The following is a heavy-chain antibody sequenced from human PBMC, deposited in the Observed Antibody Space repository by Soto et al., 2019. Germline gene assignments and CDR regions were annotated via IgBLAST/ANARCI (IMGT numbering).Heavy chain of an antibody. V-gene: IGHV3-23*01. CDR3: AKDHYGDYAGFDS. CDR2: ISGSGYIT. Sequence: GGSLRLSCAASGLIFSNYAMSWVRQAPGEGLEWVSVISGSGYITYYTESVKGRFTISRDNPKNTLYLQMNSLRAEDTVVYYCAKDHYGDYAGFDSWGPGTLVTVSS. J-gene: IGHJ4*02. CDR1: GLIFSNYA. D-gene: IGHD4-17*01.